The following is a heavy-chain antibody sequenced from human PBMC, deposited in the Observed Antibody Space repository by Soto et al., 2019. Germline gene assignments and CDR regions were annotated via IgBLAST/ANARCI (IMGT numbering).Heavy chain of an antibody. V-gene: IGHV4-39*01. Sequence: SETLSLTCTVSAGSISRNTYYWGWIRQPPGKGLEWIGSMYYTGSTYYNPSLKSRVTISADKSKNQFSLRLSSVTAADTAVYYCAKGYCSSTSCYEFDYWGQGTLVTVSS. CDR3: AKGYCSSTSCYEFDY. CDR1: AGSISRNTYY. CDR2: MYYTGST. J-gene: IGHJ4*02. D-gene: IGHD2-2*01.